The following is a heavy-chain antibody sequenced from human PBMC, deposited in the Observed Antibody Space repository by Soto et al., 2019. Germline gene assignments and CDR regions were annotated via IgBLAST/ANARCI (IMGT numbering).Heavy chain of an antibody. CDR1: GYVFSSFY. CDR2: TSGYSGNS. D-gene: IGHD3-3*02. CDR3: ARDIFGHVDAFDL. V-gene: IGHV1-18*01. Sequence: SVKVSGRASGYVFSSFYINWVRQAPGQGLEWMGWTSGYSGNSKYAQKFQGRVTMTTDTSTNTGYMEMRSLTSDDTAVYYCARDIFGHVDAFDLWGQGTMVTVS. J-gene: IGHJ3*01.